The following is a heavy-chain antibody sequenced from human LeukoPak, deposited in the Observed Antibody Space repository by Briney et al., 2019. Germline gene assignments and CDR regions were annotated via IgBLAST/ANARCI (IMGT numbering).Heavy chain of an antibody. V-gene: IGHV4-39*01. CDR1: GGSITSSIYY. J-gene: IGHJ4*02. CDR2: IYFSGST. Sequence: SETLSLTCTVSGGSITSSIYYWRWIRQPPGKGLEWIGIIYFSGSTYCNPSLKSRVTISVDTSKNQFSLKLSSVTAADTAVYYCARRRFGDSALDYWGQGNMVSVSS. D-gene: IGHD3-16*01. CDR3: ARRRFGDSALDY.